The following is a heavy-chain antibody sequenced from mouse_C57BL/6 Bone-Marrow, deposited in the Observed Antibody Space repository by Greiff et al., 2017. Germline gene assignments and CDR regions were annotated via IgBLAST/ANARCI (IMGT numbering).Heavy chain of an antibody. D-gene: IGHD1-1*01. Sequence: QVQLQQPGAELVMPGASVKLSCKASGYTFTSYWMHWVKQRPGQGLEWIGEIDPSDSYTNYNQKFKGKSTVTVDKSSSTAYMQLSSLTSEDSAVYYCARMDYYGSLDYWGQGTTLTVSS. CDR2: IDPSDSYT. CDR3: ARMDYYGSLDY. V-gene: IGHV1-69*01. J-gene: IGHJ2*01. CDR1: GYTFTSYW.